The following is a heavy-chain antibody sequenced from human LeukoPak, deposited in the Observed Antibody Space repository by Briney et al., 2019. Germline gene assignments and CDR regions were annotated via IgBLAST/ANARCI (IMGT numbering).Heavy chain of an antibody. CDR2: INPNSGST. CDR3: ARETAYCGGDCFNWFDP. D-gene: IGHD2-21*02. CDR1: GYTFTGYY. J-gene: IGHJ5*02. V-gene: IGHV1-2*02. Sequence: GASVKVSCKASGYTFTGYYMHWVRQAPGQGLEWMGWINPNSGSTNYAQKFQGRVTMTRDTSISTAYMELSRLRSDDTAVYYCARETAYCGGDCFNWFDPWGQGTLVTVSS.